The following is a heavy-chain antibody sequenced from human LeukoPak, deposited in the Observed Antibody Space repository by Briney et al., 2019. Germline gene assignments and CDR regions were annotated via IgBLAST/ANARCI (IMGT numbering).Heavy chain of an antibody. CDR2: INHSRST. J-gene: IGHJ4*02. D-gene: IGHD3-9*01. V-gene: IGHV4-34*01. Sequence: SETLSLTCAVYGGSFSGYYWTWIRQPPGKGLEWIGEINHSRSTKYSPSFQGQVTISADKSISTAYLQWSSLKASDTAIYYCARRALPTHYDILTAYSPLDYWGQGTLVTVSS. CDR3: ARRALPTHYDILTAYSPLDY. CDR1: GGSFSGYY.